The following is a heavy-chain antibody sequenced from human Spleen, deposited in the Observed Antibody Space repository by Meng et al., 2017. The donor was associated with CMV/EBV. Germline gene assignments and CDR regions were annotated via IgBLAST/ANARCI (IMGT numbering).Heavy chain of an antibody. CDR2: IDGSGYSI. J-gene: IGHJ2*01. CDR3: VRVGIRWYFDL. V-gene: IGHV3-11*04. D-gene: IGHD1-26*01. CDR1: GFTFSDYY. Sequence: GESLKISCAASGFTFSDYYMSWIRQAPGRGLEWLSYIDGSGYSIFFADSVKGRFTISRDNAKNSLFLQMNSLRAEDTAVYYCVRVGIRWYFDLWGRGTLVTVSP.